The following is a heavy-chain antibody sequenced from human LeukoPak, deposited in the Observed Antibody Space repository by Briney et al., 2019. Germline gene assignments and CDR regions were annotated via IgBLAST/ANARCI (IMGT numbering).Heavy chain of an antibody. D-gene: IGHD1-26*01. Sequence: PSETLSLTCAVYGGSFSSYYWSWIRQPPGKGLEWIGEINHTGSTNYNPSLKSRVTISVDTSKNQFSLKLSSVTAADTAVYYCARAIEVGAMTPFDYWGQGTLVTVSS. CDR3: ARAIEVGAMTPFDY. CDR2: INHTGST. J-gene: IGHJ4*02. CDR1: GGSFSSYY. V-gene: IGHV4-34*01.